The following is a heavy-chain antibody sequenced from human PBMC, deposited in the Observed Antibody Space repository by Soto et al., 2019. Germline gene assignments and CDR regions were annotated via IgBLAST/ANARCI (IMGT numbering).Heavy chain of an antibody. J-gene: IGHJ4*02. V-gene: IGHV4-34*01. CDR3: ASVLPMGRYFDY. CDR1: GGSFSGYY. CDR2: INHSGST. D-gene: IGHD3-10*01. Sequence: ETLSLTCAVYGGSFSGYYWSWIRQPPGKGLEWIGEINHSGSTNYNPSLKSRVTISVDTSKNQFSLKLSSVTAADTAVYYCASVLPMGRYFDYWGQGTLVTASS.